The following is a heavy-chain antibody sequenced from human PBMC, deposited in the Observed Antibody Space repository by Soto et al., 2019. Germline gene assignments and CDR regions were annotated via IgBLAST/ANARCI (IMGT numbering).Heavy chain of an antibody. D-gene: IGHD5-18*01. V-gene: IGHV3-30*03. J-gene: IGHJ6*02. CDR2: ISYDGSNK. CDR3: ARARGYRSSLDYYGMDV. CDR1: GFTFSSYG. Sequence: QVQLVESGGGVVQPGRSLRLSCAASGFTFSSYGIHWVRQAPGNGLEWVAVISYDGSNKYYADSVTCRFTISRDNSKNTLYLQMNSLRNEDTAVYYCARARGYRSSLDYYGMDVWGQGTTVTVSS.